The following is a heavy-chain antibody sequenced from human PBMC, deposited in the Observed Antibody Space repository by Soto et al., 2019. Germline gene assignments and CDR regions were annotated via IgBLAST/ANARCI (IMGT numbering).Heavy chain of an antibody. D-gene: IGHD3-22*01. J-gene: IGHJ4*02. CDR2: ISGIRDYI. CDR1: GFTFIYYA. Sequence: PXGSLRLSCAGSGFTFIYYALHWVLRAPGKGLEWVSSISGIRDYIRYADSVKGRFTISRDNAKTSLYLQMNSLTAEDTAVYYCAREGVHNYNEYYFDYWGQGTLVTVSS. V-gene: IGHV3-21*06. CDR3: AREGVHNYNEYYFDY.